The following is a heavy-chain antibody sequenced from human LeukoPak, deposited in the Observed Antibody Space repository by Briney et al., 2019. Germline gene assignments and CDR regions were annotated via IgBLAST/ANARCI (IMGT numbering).Heavy chain of an antibody. CDR2: INPSGGST. CDR3: ARGGYYYDSSGYYGAFDI. V-gene: IGHV1-46*01. J-gene: IGHJ3*02. Sequence: ASVKVSCTASGYTFTSYYMHWVRQAPGQGLEWMGIINPSGGSTSYAQKFQGRVTMTRDTSTSTVYMELSSLRSEDTAVYYCARGGYYYDSSGYYGAFDIWGQGTMVTVSS. D-gene: IGHD3-22*01. CDR1: GYTFTSYY.